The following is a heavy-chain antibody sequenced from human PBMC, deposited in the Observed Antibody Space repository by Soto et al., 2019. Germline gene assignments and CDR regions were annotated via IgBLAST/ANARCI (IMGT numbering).Heavy chain of an antibody. CDR1: GFTFSSYS. D-gene: IGHD6-13*01. CDR3: ARDPPLGYSSSWYGSNY. V-gene: IGHV3-21*01. J-gene: IGHJ4*02. Sequence: VGSLRLSCAASGFTFSSYSMNWVRQAPGKGLEWVSSISSSSSYIYYADSVKGRFTISRDNAKNSLYLQMNSLRAEDTAVYYCARDPPLGYSSSWYGSNYWGQGTLVTVSS. CDR2: ISSSSSYI.